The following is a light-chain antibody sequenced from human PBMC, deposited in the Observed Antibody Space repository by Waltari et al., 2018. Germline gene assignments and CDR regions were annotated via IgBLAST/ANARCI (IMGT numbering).Light chain of an antibody. Sequence: VTLSCRASQSLSKKYLAWYQQKPGQAPRLLIYGASSRAAGIPDRFSGSGSDTDFTLTISRLEPEDFAMYYCQQYGSSVMYTFGQGTKLEIK. CDR1: QSLSKKY. CDR2: GAS. V-gene: IGKV3-20*01. J-gene: IGKJ2*01. CDR3: QQYGSSVMYT.